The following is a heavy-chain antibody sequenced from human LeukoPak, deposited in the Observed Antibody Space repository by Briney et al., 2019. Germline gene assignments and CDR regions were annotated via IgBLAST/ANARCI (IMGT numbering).Heavy chain of an antibody. V-gene: IGHV4-59*11. CDR1: GGSMSSHC. CDR2: ISDTGST. Sequence: SETLSLTCTVSGGSMSSHCWTWVRQPPGKGLEWIGYISDTGSTNYDPSLKRRVTISLDTSKRQFSLNLTSVTATDTAVYYCARDQRADHYDNTGGIDYWGQGTLVTVSS. CDR3: ARDQRADHYDNTGGIDY. J-gene: IGHJ4*02. D-gene: IGHD3-22*01.